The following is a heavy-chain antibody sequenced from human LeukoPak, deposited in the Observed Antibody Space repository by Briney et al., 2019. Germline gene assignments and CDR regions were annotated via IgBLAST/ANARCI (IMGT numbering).Heavy chain of an antibody. Sequence: ASVKVSCKASGYTFTSYYMHWVRQAPGQGLEWMGIINPSGGSTSYAQKFQGRVTMTRDTSTSTVYMELSSLRSEDTAVYYCAKKLRWDCSSTNCPKGDCFDPWGQGTLVTVSS. D-gene: IGHD2-2*01. CDR3: AKKLRWDCSSTNCPKGDCFDP. V-gene: IGHV1-46*01. J-gene: IGHJ5*02. CDR1: GYTFTSYY. CDR2: INPSGGST.